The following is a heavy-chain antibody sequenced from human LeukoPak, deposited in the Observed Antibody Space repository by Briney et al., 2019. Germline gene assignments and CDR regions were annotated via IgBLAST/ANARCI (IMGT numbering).Heavy chain of an antibody. J-gene: IGHJ4*02. D-gene: IGHD6-13*01. Sequence: GASVKVSCKASGGTFISYAISWVRQAPGQGLEWMGGIIPIFGTANYAQKFQGRVTITTDESTSTAYMELSSLRSEDTAVYYCARVKEYSSSWYLGYWGQGTLVTVSS. V-gene: IGHV1-69*05. CDR1: GGTFISYA. CDR3: ARVKEYSSSWYLGY. CDR2: IIPIFGTA.